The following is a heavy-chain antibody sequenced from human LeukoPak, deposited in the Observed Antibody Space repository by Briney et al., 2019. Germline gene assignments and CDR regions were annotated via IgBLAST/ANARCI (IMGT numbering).Heavy chain of an antibody. CDR2: IYHSGST. J-gene: IGHJ4*02. CDR1: GGSISSSNW. V-gene: IGHV4-4*02. CDR3: ARGGSSSWLEYYFDY. Sequence: PSETLSLTCAVSGGSISSSNWWSWVRQPPGKGLEWIGEIYHSGSTNYNPSLKSRVTISVDKSKNQFSLKLSSVTAADTAVYYCARGGSSSWLEYYFDYWGQGTLVTVSS. D-gene: IGHD6-13*01.